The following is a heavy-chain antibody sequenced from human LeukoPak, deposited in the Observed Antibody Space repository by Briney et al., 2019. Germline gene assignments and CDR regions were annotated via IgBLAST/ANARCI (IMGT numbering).Heavy chain of an antibody. V-gene: IGHV4-38-2*02. Sequence: SETLSPTCTVSGYSISSGYYWGCIRQPPGKGLEWIGSIYHSGSPYYNPSLKSRVTISVDTSKNQFSLKLSSVTAADTAVYYCARVYSAGYSSGWPFDAFDIWGQGTMVTVSS. J-gene: IGHJ3*02. CDR2: IYHSGSP. CDR1: GYSISSGYY. D-gene: IGHD6-19*01. CDR3: ARVYSAGYSSGWPFDAFDI.